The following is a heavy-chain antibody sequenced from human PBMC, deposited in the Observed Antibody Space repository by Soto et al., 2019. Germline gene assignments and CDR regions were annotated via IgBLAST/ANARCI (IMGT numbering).Heavy chain of an antibody. CDR3: ARDMAYYDFWSGYYTYYYGMDV. D-gene: IGHD3-3*01. CDR1: GFTFSSYW. CDR2: IKQDGSEK. V-gene: IGHV3-7*03. Sequence: VGSLRLSCAASGFTFSSYWMSWVRQAPGKGLEWVANIKQDGSEKYYVDSVKGRFTISRDNAKNSLYLQMNSLRAEDTAVYYCARDMAYYDFWSGYYTYYYGMDVWGQGTTVTVSS. J-gene: IGHJ6*02.